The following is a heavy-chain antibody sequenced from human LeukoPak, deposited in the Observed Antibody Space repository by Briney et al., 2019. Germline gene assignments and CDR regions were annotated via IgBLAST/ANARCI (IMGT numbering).Heavy chain of an antibody. CDR3: ARVSYDYVWGSYRELDY. V-gene: IGHV1-69*13. CDR1: GGTFSTNA. D-gene: IGHD3-16*02. Sequence: ASVKVSCKASGGTFSTNASGWVRQAPGQGLEWMGGIIPVIDTTNYAQKFQGRVTITADESTSTAYMELSSLRSDDTAVYYCARVSYDYVWGSYRELDYWGQGTLVTVSS. CDR2: IIPVIDTT. J-gene: IGHJ4*02.